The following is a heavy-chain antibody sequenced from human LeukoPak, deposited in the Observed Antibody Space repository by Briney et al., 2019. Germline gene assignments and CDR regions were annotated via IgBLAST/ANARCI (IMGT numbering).Heavy chain of an antibody. CDR2: ISYDGSNK. CDR1: GFTFRNYA. J-gene: IGHJ4*02. D-gene: IGHD1-26*01. V-gene: IGHV3-30-3*01. CDR3: VRDHEWAFDY. Sequence: PGTSLRLSCVVSGFTFRNYAMHWVRQAPGKGLEWVAVISYDGSNKYYADSVKGRFTISRGDAKNSLYLQMNSLRAEDTAVYFCVRDHEWAFDYWGQGTLVTVSS.